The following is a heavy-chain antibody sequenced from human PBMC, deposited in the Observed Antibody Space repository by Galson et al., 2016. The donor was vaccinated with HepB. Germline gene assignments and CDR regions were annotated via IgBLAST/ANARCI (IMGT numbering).Heavy chain of an antibody. CDR2: ISAYDGNT. CDR1: GYTFTTYG. D-gene: IGHD6-25*01. Sequence: SVKVSCKASGYTFTTYGINWVRQAPGQGLEWMGWISAYDGNTNYAQKVQGRVTMTTDTSTSTAYMELRSLRSDDTAVYYCARDPHPQYNSVGDYWGQGTLVTVSS. CDR3: ARDPHPQYNSVGDY. V-gene: IGHV1-18*01. J-gene: IGHJ4*02.